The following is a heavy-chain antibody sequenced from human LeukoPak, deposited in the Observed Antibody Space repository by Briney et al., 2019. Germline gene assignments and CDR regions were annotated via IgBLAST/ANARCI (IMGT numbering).Heavy chain of an antibody. CDR3: ARDRGVHYYDSSGYYYDAFDI. CDR2: INAGNGNT. Sequence: RGASVKVSCKASGYTFTNYAMHWVRQAPGQRLEWMGWINAGNGNTKYSQKFQDRVTITRDASASTAYMELTRLRSDDTAVYYCARDRGVHYYDSSGYYYDAFDIWGQGTMVTVSS. V-gene: IGHV1-3*01. CDR1: GYTFTNYA. J-gene: IGHJ3*02. D-gene: IGHD3-22*01.